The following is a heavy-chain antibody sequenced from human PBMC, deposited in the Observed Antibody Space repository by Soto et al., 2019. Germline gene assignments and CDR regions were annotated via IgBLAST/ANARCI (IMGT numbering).Heavy chain of an antibody. V-gene: IGHV1-18*01. CDR3: ARDRDPVVVDYEDYYYDVMDV. J-gene: IGHJ6*02. CDR1: GYTFTSYG. D-gene: IGHD4-17*01. CDR2: ISAYNGNT. Sequence: GASVKVSCKASGYTFTSYGISWVRQAPGRGLEWMGWISAYNGNTNYAQKLQGRVTMTTDTSTSTAYMELRSLRSDDTAVYYCARDRDPVVVDYEDYYYDVMDVWGQGTTVTVS.